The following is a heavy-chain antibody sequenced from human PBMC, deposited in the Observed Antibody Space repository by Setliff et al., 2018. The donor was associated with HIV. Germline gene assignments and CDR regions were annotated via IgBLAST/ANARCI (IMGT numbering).Heavy chain of an antibody. Sequence: SETLSLTCTVSGASITTDTYYWAWIRQPPGKGLEWIGRMHTSGNTNYNPSLKSRLTMSVDSSGNQFSLTLTSVTAADTATYYCAHRLVPHSYGSEYFDYWGQGTLVTVSS. J-gene: IGHJ4*02. CDR2: MHTSGNT. V-gene: IGHV4-39*07. D-gene: IGHD5-18*01. CDR1: GASITTDTYY. CDR3: AHRLVPHSYGSEYFDY.